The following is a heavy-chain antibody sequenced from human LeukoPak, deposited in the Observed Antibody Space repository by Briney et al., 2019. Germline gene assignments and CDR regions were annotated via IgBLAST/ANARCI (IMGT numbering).Heavy chain of an antibody. CDR2: ISNDAGNY. CDR3: AKDRRLYHILTTSDY. Sequence: GGSLRLSCAASGFTFSRYCMHWVGQAPGKGLEWVALISNDAGNYYYADSVKGRFTISRDNSKNTLYLQMNSLRAEDTAVYFCAKDRRLYHILTTSDYRGQGTLVTVSS. CDR1: GFTFSRYC. J-gene: IGHJ4*02. D-gene: IGHD3-9*01. V-gene: IGHV3-30*18.